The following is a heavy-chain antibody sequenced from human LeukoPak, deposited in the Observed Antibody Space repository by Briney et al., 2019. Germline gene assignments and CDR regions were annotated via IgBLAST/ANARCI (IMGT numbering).Heavy chain of an antibody. Sequence: SVKVSCKASGGTFSSYAISWVRQAPGQGLEWMGGIIPIFGTANYAQKFQGRVTITADESTSTAYMELSSLRSEDTAVYYCARDQGPLVGGLWDDAFDTWGQGTMVTVSS. J-gene: IGHJ3*02. V-gene: IGHV1-69*13. CDR1: GGTFSSYA. D-gene: IGHD1-26*01. CDR3: ARDQGPLVGGLWDDAFDT. CDR2: IIPIFGTA.